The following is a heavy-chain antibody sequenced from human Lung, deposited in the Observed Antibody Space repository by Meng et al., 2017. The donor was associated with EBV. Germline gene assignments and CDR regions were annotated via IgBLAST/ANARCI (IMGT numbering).Heavy chain of an antibody. V-gene: IGHV1-2*06. CDR1: GYTFTGYY. D-gene: IGHD3-3*01. CDR2: ITPSSGGT. Sequence: QVQLVQSGAEVKKPXXSVKVSCKASGYTFTGYYMHWLRQAPGQGLEWVGRITPSSGGTTYAQKFQGRVTMTRDTSISTAYMELSSLRSDDAAIYYCVRANLESADYWGQGTLVNVSS. J-gene: IGHJ4*02. CDR3: VRANLESADY.